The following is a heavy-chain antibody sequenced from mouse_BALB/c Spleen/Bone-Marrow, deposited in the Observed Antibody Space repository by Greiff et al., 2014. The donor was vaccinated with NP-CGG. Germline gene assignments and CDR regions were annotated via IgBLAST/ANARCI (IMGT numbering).Heavy chain of an antibody. CDR3: ARGRFAY. CDR1: GYTFTEYT. J-gene: IGHJ3*01. V-gene: IGHV1-18*01. CDR2: INPNIGGT. Sequence: EVKLQESGPELVKPGASVKISCKTSGYTFTEYTIHWVKQSHGKSLEWIGSINPNIGGTTYNQKFKGKATLTVDMSSSTAYMDLRSLTSEDSAVYYCARGRFAYWGQGTLVTVSA.